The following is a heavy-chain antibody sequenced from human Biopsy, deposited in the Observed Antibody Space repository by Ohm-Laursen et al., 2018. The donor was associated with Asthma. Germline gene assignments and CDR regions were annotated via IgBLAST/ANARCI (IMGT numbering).Heavy chain of an antibody. J-gene: IGHJ4*02. CDR3: ARHWDWGSFFDY. D-gene: IGHD7-27*01. V-gene: IGHV4-39*01. Sequence: TLSLTCTVSGGSMSRSRYYLGWVRQPPGKGVEWVGSISYTGSAYHNPPLKSRATISVDTSKNHFSLKLSLVTAADTAVYYCARHWDWGSFFDYWGQGTPVTVSS. CDR1: GGSMSRSRYY. CDR2: ISYTGSA.